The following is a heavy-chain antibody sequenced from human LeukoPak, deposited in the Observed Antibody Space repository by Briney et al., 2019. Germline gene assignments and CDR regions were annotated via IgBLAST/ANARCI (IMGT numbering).Heavy chain of an antibody. Sequence: SVKVSCKASGGTFSSYAISWVRQAPGQGLEWMGGIIPFFGTANYAQKFQGRVTITADESTSTAYMELSSLRSEDTAVYYCAREIAAAATSGAYYYGMGVWGQGTTVTVSS. D-gene: IGHD6-13*01. CDR3: AREIAAAATSGAYYYGMGV. J-gene: IGHJ6*02. V-gene: IGHV1-69*13. CDR2: IIPFFGTA. CDR1: GGTFSSYA.